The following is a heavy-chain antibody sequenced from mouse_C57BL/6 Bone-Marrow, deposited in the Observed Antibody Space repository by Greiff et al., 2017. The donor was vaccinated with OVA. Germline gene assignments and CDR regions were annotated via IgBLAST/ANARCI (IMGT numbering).Heavy chain of an antibody. CDR2: ISSGSSTI. Sequence: EVQVVESGGGLVKPGGSLKLSCAASGFTFSDYGMHWVRQAPEKGLEWVAYISSGSSTIYYADTVKGRFTISRDNAKNTLFLQMTSLRSEDTAMYYCARGVYDYDGTYWYFDVWGTGTTVTVSS. CDR1: GFTFSDYG. CDR3: ARGVYDYDGTYWYFDV. V-gene: IGHV5-17*01. J-gene: IGHJ1*03. D-gene: IGHD2-4*01.